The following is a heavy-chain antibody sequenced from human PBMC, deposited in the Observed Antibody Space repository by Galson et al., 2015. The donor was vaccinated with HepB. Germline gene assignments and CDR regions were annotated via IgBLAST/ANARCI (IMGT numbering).Heavy chain of an antibody. CDR2: ISKSGWTT. CDR3: ARDPGIAAAGTNVDY. D-gene: IGHD6-13*01. V-gene: IGHV3-48*03. CDR1: GFTFSSYE. Sequence: SLRLSCAASGFTFSSYEMNWVRQAPGKGLEWGSYISKSGWTTYYADSVKGRFTISRDNAKNSLYLQMNRLRAEDTAVYYCARDPGIAAAGTNVDYWGQGILVTVSS. J-gene: IGHJ4*02.